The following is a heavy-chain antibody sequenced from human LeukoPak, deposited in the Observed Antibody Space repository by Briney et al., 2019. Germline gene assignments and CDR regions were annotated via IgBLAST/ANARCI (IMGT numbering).Heavy chain of an antibody. J-gene: IGHJ3*02. D-gene: IGHD4-17*01. CDR3: ARDPNGDSDAFDI. Sequence: SETLSLTCAVYGGSFSGYYWSWIRQPPGKGLEWIGEINHSGSTNYNPSLKSRVTISVDKSKNQLSLKLSSVTAADTAVYYCARDPNGDSDAFDIWGQGTMVTVSS. V-gene: IGHV4-34*01. CDR1: GGSFSGYY. CDR2: INHSGST.